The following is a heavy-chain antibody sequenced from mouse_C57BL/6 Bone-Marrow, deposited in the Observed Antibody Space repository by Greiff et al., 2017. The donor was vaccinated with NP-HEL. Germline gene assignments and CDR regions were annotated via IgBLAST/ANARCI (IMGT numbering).Heavy chain of an antibody. CDR3: AREEEFITTVVATDWYFDV. CDR1: GFTFSDYY. V-gene: IGHV5-16*01. J-gene: IGHJ1*03. Sequence: EVKLMESEGGLVQPGSSMKLSCTASGFTFSDYYMAWVRQVPEKGLEWVANINYDGSSTYYLDSLKSRFIISRDNAKNILYLQMSSLKSEDTATYYCAREEEFITTVVATDWYFDVWGTGTTVTVSS. CDR2: INYDGSST. D-gene: IGHD1-1*01.